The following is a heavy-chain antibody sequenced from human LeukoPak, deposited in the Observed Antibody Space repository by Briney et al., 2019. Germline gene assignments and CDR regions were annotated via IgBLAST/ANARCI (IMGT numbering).Heavy chain of an antibody. J-gene: IGHJ6*03. Sequence: YPSETLSLTCTVSGGSTNSFYWSWIRQPPGGGLEWIGYIYYSGSTNYNPSLKSRVTISVDTSKNQFSLKLSSVTAADTAVYYCARLARFILIREVTGYHSLDVGGKGTKVTVSS. D-gene: IGHD3-10*01. V-gene: IGHV4-59*01. CDR2: IYYSGST. CDR1: GGSTNSFY. CDR3: ARLARFILIREVTGYHSLDV.